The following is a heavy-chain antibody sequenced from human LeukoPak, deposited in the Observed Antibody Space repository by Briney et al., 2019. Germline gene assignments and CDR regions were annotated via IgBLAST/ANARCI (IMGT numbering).Heavy chain of an antibody. Sequence: SETLSLTCTVSGVSISSHHWSCIRQPPPKGLEWVGYIYYSVSTNYKPSLTSRVTISVDTSKNQFSLKLTSVTAADTAVYYCARHLDIAASGTFDYWGQGTLVTVSS. V-gene: IGHV4-59*08. CDR3: ARHLDIAASGTFDY. J-gene: IGHJ4*02. CDR2: IYYSVST. D-gene: IGHD6-13*01. CDR1: GVSISSHH.